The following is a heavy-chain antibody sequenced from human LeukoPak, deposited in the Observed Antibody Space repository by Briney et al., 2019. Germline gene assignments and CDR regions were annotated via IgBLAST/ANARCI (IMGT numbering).Heavy chain of an antibody. J-gene: IGHJ4*02. V-gene: IGHV1-46*01. CDR2: INPSGGST. CDR3: ARDMDPGSGWDDFDY. Sequence: ASVKVSCKASGYTFTSYYMHWVRQAPGQGLEWMGIINPSGGSTSYAQKFQGRVTMTRDTSTSTVYMELSRLRSDDTAVYYCARDMDPGSGWDDFDYWGQGTLVTVSS. CDR1: GYTFTSYY. D-gene: IGHD6-19*01.